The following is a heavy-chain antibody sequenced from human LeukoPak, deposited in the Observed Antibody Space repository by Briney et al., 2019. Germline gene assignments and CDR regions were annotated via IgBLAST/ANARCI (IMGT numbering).Heavy chain of an antibody. V-gene: IGHV1-69*05. D-gene: IGHD3-10*01. CDR3: ARTYGSGSYYNDDY. Sequence: ASVKVSCKASGGTFSSYAISWVRQAPRQGLEWMGRIIPIFGTANYAQKFQGRVTITTDESTSTAYMELSSLRSEDTAVYYCARTYGSGSYYNDDYWGQGTLVTVSS. CDR1: GGTFSSYA. J-gene: IGHJ4*02. CDR2: IIPIFGTA.